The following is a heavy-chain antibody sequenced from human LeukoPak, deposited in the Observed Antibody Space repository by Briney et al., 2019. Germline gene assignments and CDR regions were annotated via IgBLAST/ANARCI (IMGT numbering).Heavy chain of an antibody. J-gene: IGHJ4*02. CDR3: ARLWNWTFYFDY. Sequence: PSGTLSLTCAVSGSSLSSAYWWSWVRQSPGMGLEWIGSIYYTGNTYYNPSLKSRVTISVDTSKNQFSLKLYSVTAADTAVYYCARLWNWTFYFDYWGQGTLVTVSS. D-gene: IGHD1-1*01. CDR2: IYYTGNT. V-gene: IGHV4-38-2*01. CDR1: GSSLSSAYW.